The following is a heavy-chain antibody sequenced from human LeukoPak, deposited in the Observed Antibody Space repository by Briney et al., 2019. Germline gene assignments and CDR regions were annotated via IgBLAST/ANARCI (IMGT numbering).Heavy chain of an antibody. CDR3: ARGYPPWGFSGGSCYPGGYYYYMDA. V-gene: IGHV4-61*02. CDR1: GGSISSGSYY. D-gene: IGHD2-15*01. J-gene: IGHJ6*03. Sequence: SETLSLTCTVSGGSISSGSYYWSWIRQPAGKGLEWIGRIYTSGSTNYNPSLKSRVTISVDTSKNQFSLKLSSVTAADTAVYYCARGYPPWGFSGGSCYPGGYYYYMDAWGKGTTVTVSS. CDR2: IYTSGST.